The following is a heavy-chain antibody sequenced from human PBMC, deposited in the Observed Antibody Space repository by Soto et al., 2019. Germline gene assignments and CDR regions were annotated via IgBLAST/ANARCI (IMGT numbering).Heavy chain of an antibody. CDR3: AGRGTAMVTYYYYGMDV. J-gene: IGHJ6*02. CDR2: IIPIFGTA. CDR1: GGTFSSYA. V-gene: IGHV1-69*13. Sequence: SVKVSCKASGGTFSSYAISWVRQAPGQGLEWMGGIIPIFGTANYAQKFQGRVTITADESTSTAYMELSSLRSEDTAVYYCAGRGTAMVTYYYYGMDVWGQATTVTVSS. D-gene: IGHD5-18*01.